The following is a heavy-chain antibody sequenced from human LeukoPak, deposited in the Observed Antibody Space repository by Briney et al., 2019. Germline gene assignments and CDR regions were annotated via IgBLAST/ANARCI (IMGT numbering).Heavy chain of an antibody. Sequence: GASVKVSCNTSGYTFSSYDVIWVRLAPGQGLEWMGWMNPNSGNTGYAQKLQGRVTMTGGTSISTAYMELSSLISDDTAVYYCARAIRNQLLSDYWGQGTLVTVSS. D-gene: IGHD2-2*01. CDR2: MNPNSGNT. J-gene: IGHJ4*02. V-gene: IGHV1-8*01. CDR3: ARAIRNQLLSDY. CDR1: GYTFSSYD.